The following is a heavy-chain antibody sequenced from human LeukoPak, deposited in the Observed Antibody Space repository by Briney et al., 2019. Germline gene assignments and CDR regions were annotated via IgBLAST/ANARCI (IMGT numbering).Heavy chain of an antibody. CDR1: GYSISRGYY. CDR3: ARAGWIITSGIDY. J-gene: IGHJ4*02. CDR2: IYHTGST. Sequence: PSETLSLTCGVSGYSISRGYYWAWIRRPPGKGLEWIGTIYHTGSTYYTPSLGSRVTISVDTSKNEFSLNLNSVTAADTAVYYCARAGWIITSGIDYWGQGALVTVS. V-gene: IGHV4-38-2*01. D-gene: IGHD3-10*01.